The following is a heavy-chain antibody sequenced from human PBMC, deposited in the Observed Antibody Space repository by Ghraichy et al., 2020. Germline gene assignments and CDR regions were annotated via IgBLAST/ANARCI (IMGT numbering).Heavy chain of an antibody. V-gene: IGHV4-39*01. CDR3: ASPPRDYGDSYWYFDL. D-gene: IGHD4-17*01. J-gene: IGHJ2*01. CDR2: IYYSGST. CDR1: GGSISSSSYY. Sequence: SETLSLTCTVSGGSISSSSYYWGWIRQPPGKGLEWIGSIYYSGSTYYNPSLKSRVTISVDTSKNQFSLKLSSVTAADTAVYYCASPPRDYGDSYWYFDLWGRGTLVTVSS.